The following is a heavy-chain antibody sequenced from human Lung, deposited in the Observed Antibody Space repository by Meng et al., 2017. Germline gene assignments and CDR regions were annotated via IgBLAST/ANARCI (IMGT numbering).Heavy chain of an antibody. V-gene: IGHV3-7*01. CDR1: GFTFSDYW. Sequence: GGSLRLSCAASGFTFSDYWMTWVRQAPGKGLEWVANIKRDGSEKKYVDAVKGRFTISRDNGQNSVYLQLNSLRDEDTAVYYCARSITVGAKNWYHPWGQGTLVTVSS. CDR3: ARSITVGAKNWYHP. CDR2: IKRDGSEK. J-gene: IGHJ5*02. D-gene: IGHD1-26*01.